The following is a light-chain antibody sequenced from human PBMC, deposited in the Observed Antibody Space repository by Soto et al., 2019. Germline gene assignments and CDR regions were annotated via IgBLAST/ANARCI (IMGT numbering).Light chain of an antibody. J-gene: IGLJ1*01. Sequence: SYELTQPPSVSVAPGQTARITCGGNNVGSKSVHWYQQKSGQDPVVVVYDDTDRPSGIPERFSGSNSGNTATLTISRVEAGDEADYYCQVWDDSTDHIYVFGTGTKLTVL. CDR2: DDT. V-gene: IGLV3-21*02. CDR1: NVGSKS. CDR3: QVWDDSTDHIYV.